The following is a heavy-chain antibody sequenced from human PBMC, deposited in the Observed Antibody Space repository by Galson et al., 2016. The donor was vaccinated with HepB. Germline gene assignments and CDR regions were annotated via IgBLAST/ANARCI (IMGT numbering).Heavy chain of an antibody. V-gene: IGHV3-74*03. D-gene: IGHD3-3*01. CDR1: GFTFSRYW. J-gene: IGHJ4*02. Sequence: SLRLSCAVSGFTFSRYWMHWVRQAPGKGLVWVAHINNDGRTTTYADSVEGRFTISRDNAKNTVYLQMNSLRAEDTAVYYCAGDPGYDFWSGYISHNRFGFWGRGTLVTVSS. CDR2: INNDGRTT. CDR3: AGDPGYDFWSGYISHNRFGF.